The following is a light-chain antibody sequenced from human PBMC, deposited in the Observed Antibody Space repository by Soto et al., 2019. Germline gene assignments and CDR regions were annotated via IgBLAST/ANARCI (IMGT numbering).Light chain of an antibody. Sequence: DIQMTQSPSTLSASVGDRVTITCRASQSISSWLAWYQQKPGKAPKLLIYDASSLESGVPSRFSGSGSGTELTLTISSLQPDDFATYYCQQYNSYWTFGQGIKVDIK. CDR1: QSISSW. V-gene: IGKV1-5*01. CDR2: DAS. J-gene: IGKJ1*01. CDR3: QQYNSYWT.